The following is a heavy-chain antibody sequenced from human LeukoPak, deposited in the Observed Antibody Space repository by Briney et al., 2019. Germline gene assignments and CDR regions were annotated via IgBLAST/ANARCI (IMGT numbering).Heavy chain of an antibody. CDR3: TRDPAYYGFWSAYRSRFDP. Sequence: PGGCLRLSRGVSGVTFSDYLMSWVRQGLGRGLGWVATINQDGSDKHYVDSVKGRFTISRDNANNSVSLQMSSLKLDDTAVYYCTRDPAYYGFWSAYRSRFDPWGQGTRVTVSS. J-gene: IGHJ5*02. CDR1: GVTFSDYL. V-gene: IGHV3-7*01. D-gene: IGHD3/OR15-3a*01. CDR2: INQDGSDK.